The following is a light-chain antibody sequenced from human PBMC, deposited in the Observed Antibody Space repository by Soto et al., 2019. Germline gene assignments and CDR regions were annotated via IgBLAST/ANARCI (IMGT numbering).Light chain of an antibody. CDR1: SSYVGSYNL. J-gene: IGLJ1*01. V-gene: IGLV2-23*02. Sequence: SVLTPPAPLSWSPGQSITLFRPGNSSYVGSYNLVSWYQQHPGKAPKLMIYEVSKRPSGVSNRFSGSKSGNTASLTISGLQAEDEADYYCCSYAGSSTYYVFGTGTKVTVL. CDR2: EVS. CDR3: CSYAGSSTYYV.